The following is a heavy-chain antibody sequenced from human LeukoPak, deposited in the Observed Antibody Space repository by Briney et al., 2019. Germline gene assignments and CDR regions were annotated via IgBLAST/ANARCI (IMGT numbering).Heavy chain of an antibody. Sequence: QPGGSLRLSCAASGFTFSCYWMHWVRQAPGKGLVWVSRISSDGRSASYADSVKGRFTISRDNAKNTLYLQMNSLRAEDTAVYYCASTGQWLADFYYWGQGALVTVSS. D-gene: IGHD6-19*01. V-gene: IGHV3-74*01. CDR3: ASTGQWLADFYY. CDR2: ISSDGRSA. J-gene: IGHJ4*02. CDR1: GFTFSCYW.